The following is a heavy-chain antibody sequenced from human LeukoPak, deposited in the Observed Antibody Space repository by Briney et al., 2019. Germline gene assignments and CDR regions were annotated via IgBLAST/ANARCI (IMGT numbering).Heavy chain of an antibody. CDR1: GFTFSTYA. J-gene: IGHJ5*02. CDR2: ISGSGGSV. D-gene: IGHD2-15*01. V-gene: IGHV3-23*01. CDR3: AKERSGYCSGGTCFSVWFDP. Sequence: GGSLRLSCAASGFTFSTYAMAWVRQAPGKGLEWVSSISGSGGSVFYADSVKGRFTISRDNSKNTLYLQMNSLRAEDTAVYYCAKERSGYCSGGTCFSVWFDPWGQGTLVTVSS.